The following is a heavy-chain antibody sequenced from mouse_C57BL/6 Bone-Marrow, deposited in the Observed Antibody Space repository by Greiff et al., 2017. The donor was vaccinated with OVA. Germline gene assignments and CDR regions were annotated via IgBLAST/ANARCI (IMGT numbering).Heavy chain of an antibody. CDR2: IHPNSGST. J-gene: IGHJ2*01. CDR3: ARVRGYYFDY. V-gene: IGHV1-64*01. CDR1: GYTFTSYW. D-gene: IGHD3-2*02. Sequence: QVQLKQPGAELVKPGASVKLSCKASGYTFTSYWMHWVKQRPGQGLEWIGMIHPNSGSTNYNEKFKSKATLTVDKSSSTAYMQLSSLTSEDSAVYYCARVRGYYFDYWGQGTTLTVSS.